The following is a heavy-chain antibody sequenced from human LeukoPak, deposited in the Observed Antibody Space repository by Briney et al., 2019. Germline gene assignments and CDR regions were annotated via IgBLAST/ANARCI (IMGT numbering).Heavy chain of an antibody. V-gene: IGHV4-34*01. CDR2: INHSGST. CDR3: ARGRVIVATGTALLRLDYSYYMDV. D-gene: IGHD5-12*01. CDR1: GGSFSGYY. Sequence: SETLSLTCAVYGGSFSGYYWSWIRQPPGKGLEWIGEINHSGSTNYNPSLKSRVTISVDTSKNQFSLKLSSVTAADTAVYYCARGRVIVATGTALLRLDYSYYMDVWGKGTTVTVSS. J-gene: IGHJ6*03.